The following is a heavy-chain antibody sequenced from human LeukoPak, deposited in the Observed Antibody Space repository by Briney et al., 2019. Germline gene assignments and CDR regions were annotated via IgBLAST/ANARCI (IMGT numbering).Heavy chain of an antibody. D-gene: IGHD1-26*01. V-gene: IGHV3-64*01. CDR1: GFTFSRYA. CDR2: ISSNGGRT. J-gene: IGHJ4*02. CDR3: AKDLSGTYLDTIDY. Sequence: GGSLRLSWAASGFTFSRYAMHWVRQAPGKGLEYVSAISSNGGRTYYENSVKGRFTISRDNSKNTLYLQLNTLRAEDTAVYYCAKDLSGTYLDTIDYRGQGTLVTVSS.